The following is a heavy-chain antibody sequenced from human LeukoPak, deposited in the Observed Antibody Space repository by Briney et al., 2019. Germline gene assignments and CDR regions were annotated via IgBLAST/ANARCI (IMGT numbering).Heavy chain of an antibody. Sequence: SGGALRLSCAASGITFTSHAMSWLRQAPGKGLEGVSLISGSGGHTYYGDSVKGRFTISRDNSKSTLYLQMNSLRAEDTAVYYCAKGGVATMRDGYNYYYYYMEVWGRGTTVTVSS. CDR1: GITFTSHA. CDR3: AKGGVATMRDGYNYYYYYMEV. J-gene: IGHJ6*03. CDR2: ISGSGGHT. V-gene: IGHV3-23*01. D-gene: IGHD5-24*01.